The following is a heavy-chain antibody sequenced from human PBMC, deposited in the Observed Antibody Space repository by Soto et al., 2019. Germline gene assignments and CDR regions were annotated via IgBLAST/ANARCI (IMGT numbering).Heavy chain of an antibody. CDR3: ARVGMDPSFSTYRMDV. Sequence: NPSETLSLTCNVSGVSMSGSSWSWIRQPAGKGLEWIGLIYASGRTTYNPSLRSRVTMSVDTSKTNFSLRLSSVTASDTAMYYCARVGMDPSFSTYRMDVWGQGTTVTVSS. J-gene: IGHJ6*02. CDR2: IYASGRT. CDR1: GVSMSGSS. D-gene: IGHD2-2*02. V-gene: IGHV4-4*07.